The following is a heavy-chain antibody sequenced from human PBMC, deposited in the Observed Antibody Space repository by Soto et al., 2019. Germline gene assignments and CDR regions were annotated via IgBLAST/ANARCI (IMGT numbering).Heavy chain of an antibody. CDR3: ARVKSGSYDWFDP. CDR1: GFIFSTYW. V-gene: IGHV3-74*01. J-gene: IGHJ5*02. Sequence: EVQLVESGGGLGQPGGSLRLSCAASGFIFSTYWMHWVRQVPGKGLAWVSRINTDGSRTGYADSVKGRFTISRDNAKNTVYLQMNSLRAEDTAVYFCARVKSGSYDWFDPWGQGTLVTVSS. D-gene: IGHD3-10*01. CDR2: INTDGSRT.